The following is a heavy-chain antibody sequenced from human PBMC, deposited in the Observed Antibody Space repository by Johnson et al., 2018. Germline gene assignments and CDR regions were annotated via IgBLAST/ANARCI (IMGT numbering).Heavy chain of an antibody. J-gene: IGHJ4*02. D-gene: IGHD2-15*01. V-gene: IGHV3-30-3*01. CDR1: GFTFSSYA. Sequence: QVQLVQSGGGVVQPGRSLRLSCAASGFTFSSYAMHWVRQAPGKGLEWVAVISYDGSNKYYADSVKGRFTISRDNSKNTLYLQMNSLRAEDTAVYYCARDGYCSGGSCYYFDYLGQGTMVTVSS. CDR3: ARDGYCSGGSCYYFDY. CDR2: ISYDGSNK.